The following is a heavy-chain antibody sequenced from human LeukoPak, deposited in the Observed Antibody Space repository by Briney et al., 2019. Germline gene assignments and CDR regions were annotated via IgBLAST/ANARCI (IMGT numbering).Heavy chain of an antibody. D-gene: IGHD3-22*01. CDR1: GFTFSSYA. V-gene: IGHV3-30*04. Sequence: PGGSLRLSCAASGFTFSSYAMHWVRQAPGKGLEWVALISNDGSIKYYADSVKGRFTISRDNSKNTLYLQTNSLRAEDTAVYYCAKWQNYYDSSGYNWGQGTLVTVSS. CDR2: ISNDGSIK. J-gene: IGHJ4*02. CDR3: AKWQNYYDSSGYN.